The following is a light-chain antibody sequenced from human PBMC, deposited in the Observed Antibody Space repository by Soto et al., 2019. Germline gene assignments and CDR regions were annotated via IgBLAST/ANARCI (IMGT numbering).Light chain of an antibody. CDR2: DAS. V-gene: IGKV1-5*01. CDR3: QQYDSYPRT. CDR1: QSISSW. Sequence: DIQMTQSPSTLSASVGDRVTITCRASQSISSWLAWYKQKPGKAPKFLIYDASSLQSGVPSRFSGDGSGTEFTLTISSLQPDDFATYYCQQYDSYPRTFGGGTKVDIK. J-gene: IGKJ4*01.